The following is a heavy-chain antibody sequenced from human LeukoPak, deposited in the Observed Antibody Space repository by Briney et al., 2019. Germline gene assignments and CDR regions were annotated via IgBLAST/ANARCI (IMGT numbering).Heavy chain of an antibody. J-gene: IGHJ4*02. V-gene: IGHV1-2*02. CDR2: INPNSGGT. CDR3: ARDGHFDY. Sequence: ASVKVSCKASGYTFTGYNMQWLRQAPGQGLEWMGWINPNSGGTNYAQKFQGRVAMSRDTSISTAYMELSRLRSDDTAVYYCARDGHFDYWGQGTLVTVSS. CDR1: GYTFTGYN.